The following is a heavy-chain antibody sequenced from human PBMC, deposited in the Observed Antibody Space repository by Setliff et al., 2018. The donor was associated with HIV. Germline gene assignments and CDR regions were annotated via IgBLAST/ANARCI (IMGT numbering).Heavy chain of an antibody. J-gene: IGHJ6*03. CDR1: GGSIRTGDW. Sequence: LRRTLSLTCAVTGGSIRTGDWWSWVRQSPGKGLEWIGEISQSGSTNYNPSLRSRVTMSVDTSSNQFSLKLSSVTAADTAVYYCARDYYDDSYYRPGIYYYYYMDVWGRGTTV. D-gene: IGHD3-10*01. CDR2: ISQSGST. CDR3: ARDYYDDSYYRPGIYYYYYMDV. V-gene: IGHV4-4*02.